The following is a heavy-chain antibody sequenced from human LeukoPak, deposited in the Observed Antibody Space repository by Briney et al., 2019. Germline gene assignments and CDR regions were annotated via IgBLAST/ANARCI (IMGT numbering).Heavy chain of an antibody. CDR2: ITNSGNSK. CDR1: EFTFSSYS. CDR3: EGHNYGGPFDY. Sequence: PGGSLRLSCAASEFTFSSYSMNWVRQAPGKGLEWVSYITNSGNSKSYADSVKGRFTISRDNAKNSLYLQMNSLRDEDTAVYYCEGHNYGGPFDYWGLGTLVTVSS. V-gene: IGHV3-48*02. J-gene: IGHJ4*02. D-gene: IGHD4/OR15-4a*01.